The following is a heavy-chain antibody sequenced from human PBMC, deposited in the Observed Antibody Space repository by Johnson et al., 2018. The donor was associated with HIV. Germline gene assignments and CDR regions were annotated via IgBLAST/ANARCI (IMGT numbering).Heavy chain of an antibody. V-gene: IGHV3-13*01. CDR2: IGTAGDT. Sequence: VQLVESGGGVVQPGRSLRLSCAASGFTFSSYDMHWVRQATGKGLEWVSAIGTAGDTYYPGSVKGRFTISRENAKNSLYLQMNSLRAEDTAVYYCARGLIIQLWLQAAFDIWGQGTMVTVSS. CDR3: ARGLIIQLWLQAAFDI. D-gene: IGHD5-18*01. CDR1: GFTFSSYD. J-gene: IGHJ3*02.